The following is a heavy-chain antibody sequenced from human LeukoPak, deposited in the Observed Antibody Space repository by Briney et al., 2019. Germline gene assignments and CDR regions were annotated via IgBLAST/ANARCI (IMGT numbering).Heavy chain of an antibody. V-gene: IGHV4-39*01. Sequence: SETLSLTCAVSAGSISTTTFDSAWIRQPPGQGLEWIATISSSGKSYYNPYLMSRVTISVDTSKNQFSLDLTSVTAPDTVLLYCARFKGGTGFDYCGRGILVIVS. CDR1: AGSISTTTFD. J-gene: IGHJ4*02. CDR3: ARFKGGTGFDY. CDR2: ISSSGKS. D-gene: IGHD1-26*01.